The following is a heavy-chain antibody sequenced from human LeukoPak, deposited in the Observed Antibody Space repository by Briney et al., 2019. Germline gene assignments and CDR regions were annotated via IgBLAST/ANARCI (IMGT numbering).Heavy chain of an antibody. V-gene: IGHV1-69*05. Sequence: ASVTVSCMASAGTFSSYAISWVRHAPGQGGEWMGGFIPIFGTANYAQNFQGRGTITTDESTSTAYMELSSLRTADTAVYYCALERRAGYYFDYWGQGTLVTVSS. J-gene: IGHJ4*02. D-gene: IGHD1-1*01. CDR3: ALERRAGYYFDY. CDR2: FIPIFGTA. CDR1: AGTFSSYA.